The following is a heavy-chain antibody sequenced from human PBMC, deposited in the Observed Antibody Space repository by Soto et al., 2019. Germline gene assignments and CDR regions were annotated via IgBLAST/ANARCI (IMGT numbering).Heavy chain of an antibody. J-gene: IGHJ5*02. D-gene: IGHD2-15*01. CDR1: GGSISSGGYS. CDR2: IYHSGST. V-gene: IGHV4-30-2*01. CDR3: ASGAIVVSWFYP. Sequence: SETLSLTCAVSGGSISSGGYSWSWIRQPPGKGLEWIGYIYHSGSTYYNPSLKSRVTISVDRSKNQFSLKLSSVTAADTAVYYCASGAIVVSWFYPWGQGTVVTVSS.